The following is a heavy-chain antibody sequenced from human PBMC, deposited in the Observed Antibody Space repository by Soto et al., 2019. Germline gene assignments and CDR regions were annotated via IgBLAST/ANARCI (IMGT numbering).Heavy chain of an antibody. J-gene: IGHJ6*02. CDR1: GGTFSTYS. CDR2: SLPIFGTS. Sequence: QVQLVQSGAEVKKPWSSVKVSCKASGGTFSTYSISWVRQAPGQGLEWMGESLPIFGTSHYAQNCQGRVTISAEESTNPVYIELSSLRSDDTAEYYCARGGRYPKSSLYYGMDVWGQGTTVTVAS. D-gene: IGHD1-20*01. V-gene: IGHV1-69*01. CDR3: ARGGRYPKSSLYYGMDV.